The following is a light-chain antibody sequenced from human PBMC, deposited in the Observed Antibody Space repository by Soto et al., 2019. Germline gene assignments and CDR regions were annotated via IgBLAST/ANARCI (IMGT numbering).Light chain of an antibody. CDR1: SSDVGAYNY. CDR2: EVS. Sequence: QAVVTQPASVSGSPGQSITISCTGTSSDVGAYNYVSWYQQHPGKAPKLIISEVSDRPSGVSNRFSGSKSGTTASLTISGLQAEDEADYFCSSYTTTTTFWVFGGGTKLTVL. CDR3: SSYTTTTTFWV. J-gene: IGLJ3*02. V-gene: IGLV2-14*01.